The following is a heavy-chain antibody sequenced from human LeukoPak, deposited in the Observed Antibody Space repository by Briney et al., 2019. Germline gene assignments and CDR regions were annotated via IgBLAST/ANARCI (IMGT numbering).Heavy chain of an antibody. J-gene: IGHJ5*02. CDR2: IYYSGST. V-gene: IGHV4-39*07. Sequence: SETLSLTCTVSGGSISSSSYYWGWIRQPPGKGLEWIGSIYYSGSTYYNPSLKSRVTISVDTSKNQFSLKLSSVTAADTAVYYCARSYYYDSIRARFDPWGQGTLVTVSS. CDR1: GGSISSSSYY. CDR3: ARSYYYDSIRARFDP. D-gene: IGHD3-22*01.